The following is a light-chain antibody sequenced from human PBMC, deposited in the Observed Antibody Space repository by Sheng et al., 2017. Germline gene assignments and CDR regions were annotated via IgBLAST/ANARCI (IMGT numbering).Light chain of an antibody. V-gene: IGKV1-5*03. CDR3: QQYESQIT. CDR1: QSVSTW. J-gene: IGKJ5*01. Sequence: DIQMTQSPSTLSASVGDRVTITCRASQSVSTWLAWFQQKPGKAPNLVIYKASTRFSGSGSGTEFTLTISSLQPDDFATYYCQQYESQITFGQGTRLDIK. CDR2: KAS.